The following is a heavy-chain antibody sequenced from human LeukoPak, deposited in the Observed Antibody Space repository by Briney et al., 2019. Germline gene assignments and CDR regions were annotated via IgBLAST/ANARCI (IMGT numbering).Heavy chain of an antibody. V-gene: IGHV3-64*01. CDR3: ARGGVDGDYYFDY. CDR1: GFTFSSYA. Sequence: PGGSLRLSCAASGFTFSSYAMHWVRQAPGKGLEHVSAISSNGGSTYYANSVKGRFTISRDNSKNTLYLQMGSLRAEDMAVYYCARGGVDGDYYFDYWGQGTLVTVSS. CDR2: ISSNGGST. D-gene: IGHD4-17*01. J-gene: IGHJ4*02.